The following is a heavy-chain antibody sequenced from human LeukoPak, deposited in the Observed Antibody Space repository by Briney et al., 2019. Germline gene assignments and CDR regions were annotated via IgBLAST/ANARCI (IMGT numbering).Heavy chain of an antibody. CDR1: GFTFSSYW. CDR2: ISSSGSTI. J-gene: IGHJ4*02. CDR3: ASTSSNYGSGYYFDY. V-gene: IGHV3-48*04. Sequence: PGGSLRLSCAASGFTFSSYWMSWVRQAPGKGLEWVSYISSSGSTIYYADSVKGRFTISRDNAKNSLYLQMNSLRAEDTAVYYCASTSSNYGSGYYFDYWGQGTLVTVSS. D-gene: IGHD3-10*01.